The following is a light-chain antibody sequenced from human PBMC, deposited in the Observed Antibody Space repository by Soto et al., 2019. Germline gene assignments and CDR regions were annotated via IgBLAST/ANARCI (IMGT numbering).Light chain of an antibody. CDR1: SGGNVDAYR. CDR2: YKSDSDK. CDR3: AIWDSRSWI. V-gene: IGLV5-39*01. Sequence: QSVLTQPTSLSTSPGASASFTCTLRSGGNVDAYRIFWYQQRPGSLPRYLLRYKSDSDKQPGSGVHSRFSGSKDVSTNAGRLLISGLQSDDEDDYYCAIWDSRSWIFGGGTKLTVL. J-gene: IGLJ2*01.